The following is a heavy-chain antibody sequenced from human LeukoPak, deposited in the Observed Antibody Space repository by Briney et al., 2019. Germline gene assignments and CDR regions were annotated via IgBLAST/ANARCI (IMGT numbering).Heavy chain of an antibody. D-gene: IGHD5/OR15-5a*01. V-gene: IGHV4-39*01. CDR2: IYYSGST. CDR1: GGSISSSSYY. Sequence: SETLSLTCTVSGGSISSSSYYWGWIRQPPGKGLEWIGSIYYSGSTYYNPSLKSRVTISVDTSKNQFSLKLSSVTAADTAVHYCASLRFIGYYYYMDVWGKGTTVTVSS. J-gene: IGHJ6*03. CDR3: ASLRFIGYYYYMDV.